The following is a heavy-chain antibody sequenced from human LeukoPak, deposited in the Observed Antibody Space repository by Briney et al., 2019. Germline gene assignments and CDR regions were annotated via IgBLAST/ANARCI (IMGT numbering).Heavy chain of an antibody. CDR3: ARLDSSGYYFDY. J-gene: IGHJ4*02. Sequence: GESLKISCKGSGYSFTGYWVAWVRQMPGKGLEWMGIIYPADSDTRYSPSFQGQVTMSADKSINTAYLQWSSLKASDTAMYYCARLDSSGYYFDYWGQGTLVTVSS. CDR1: GYSFTGYW. CDR2: IYPADSDT. D-gene: IGHD3-22*01. V-gene: IGHV5-51*01.